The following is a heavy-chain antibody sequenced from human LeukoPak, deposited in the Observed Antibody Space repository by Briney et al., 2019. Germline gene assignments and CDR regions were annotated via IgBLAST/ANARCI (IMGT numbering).Heavy chain of an antibody. CDR1: GGSISSGSYY. J-gene: IGHJ6*03. D-gene: IGHD6-19*01. CDR3: AINGYSSGWYGSVDYYYYMDV. V-gene: IGHV4-61*02. CDR2: IYTSGST. Sequence: SETLSLTCTVSGGSISSGSYYWRWIRQPAGKGLEWIGRIYTSGSTNYNPSLKSRVTISVDTSKNQFSLKLSSVTAADTAVYYCAINGYSSGWYGSVDYYYYMDVWGKGTTVTVSS.